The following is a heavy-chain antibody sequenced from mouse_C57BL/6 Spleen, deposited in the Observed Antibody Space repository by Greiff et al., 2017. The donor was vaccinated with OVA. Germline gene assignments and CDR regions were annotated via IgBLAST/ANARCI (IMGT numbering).Heavy chain of an antibody. J-gene: IGHJ3*01. CDR1: GYTFTSYG. CDR3: ARKEITTVVAPFAY. V-gene: IGHV1-81*01. CDR2: IYPRSGNT. Sequence: VQLQESGAELARPGASVKLSCKASGYTFTSYGISWVKQRTGQGLEWIGEIYPRSGNTYFNEKFKGKATLTADKSSSTAYMELRSLTSEDSAVYFCARKEITTVVAPFAYWGQGTLVTVSA. D-gene: IGHD1-1*01.